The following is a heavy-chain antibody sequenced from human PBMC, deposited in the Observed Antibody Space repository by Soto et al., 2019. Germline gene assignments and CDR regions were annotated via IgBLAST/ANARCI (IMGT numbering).Heavy chain of an antibody. CDR2: VNPNKGDT. Sequence: QVQLVQSGAELKKPGASVKVSCKASGYTFSIYDLNWVRQATGQGPEWIGGVNPNKGDTGYAQKFQGRVTLTTDISTTTAYMELTSLRSEDTAIYYCAKVSRKGSAIDFDYWGQGTLITVSS. V-gene: IGHV1-8*01. J-gene: IGHJ4*02. CDR1: GYTFSIYD. CDR3: AKVSRKGSAIDFDY. D-gene: IGHD3-10*01.